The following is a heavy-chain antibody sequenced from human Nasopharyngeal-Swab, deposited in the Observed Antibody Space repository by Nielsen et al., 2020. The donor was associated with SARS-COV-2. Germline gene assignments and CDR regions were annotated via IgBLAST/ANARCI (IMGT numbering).Heavy chain of an antibody. CDR3: AREGLEQRVFDY. V-gene: IGHV3-13*04. D-gene: IGHD1/OR15-1a*01. J-gene: IGHJ4*02. Sequence: GGSRRLSCAASGFTFSSYGMHWVRKATGKGLEGVSAIGTAGDTYYPGSVKGRFTISRENAKNSLYLQMNSLRAGDTAVYYCAREGLEQRVFDYWGQGTLVTVSS. CDR2: IGTAGDT. CDR1: GFTFSSYG.